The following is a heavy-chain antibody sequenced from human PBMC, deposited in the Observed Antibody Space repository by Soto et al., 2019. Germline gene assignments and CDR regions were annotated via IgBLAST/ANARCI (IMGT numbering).Heavy chain of an antibody. V-gene: IGHV1-69*13. CDR2: IIPIFGTA. Sequence: SVKVSCKASGYTFTSYGISWVRQAPGQGLEWMGGIIPIFGTADYAQKFQGRVTITADESTSTAYMELSSLRSEDTAVYYCASVETQRYYYGMDVWGQGTTVTVSS. CDR3: ASVETQRYYYGMDV. J-gene: IGHJ6*02. D-gene: IGHD2-15*01. CDR1: GYTFTSYG.